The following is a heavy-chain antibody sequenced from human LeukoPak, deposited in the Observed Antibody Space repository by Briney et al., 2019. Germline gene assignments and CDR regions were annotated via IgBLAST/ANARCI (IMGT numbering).Heavy chain of an antibody. V-gene: IGHV4-34*01. CDR2: INHSGST. Sequence: SETLSLTCAVYGGSFSGYYWSWIRQPPGKGLEWIGEINHSGSTNYNPSLKSRVTISVDTSKNQFSLKLSSVTAADTAVYYCARTLRWYQYYFDYWGQGTLVTVSS. J-gene: IGHJ4*02. CDR3: ARTLRWYQYYFDY. CDR1: GGSFSGYY. D-gene: IGHD4-23*01.